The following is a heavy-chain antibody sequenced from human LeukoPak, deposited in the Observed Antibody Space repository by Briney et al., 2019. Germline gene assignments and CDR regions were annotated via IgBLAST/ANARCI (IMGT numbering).Heavy chain of an antibody. CDR3: TSLGGLDY. CDR2: TDGERSSV. CDR1: GFTFSNYW. Sequence: GGSLRLSCAASGFTFSNYWMHWVRPAPGKGLVWVSRTDGERSSVSYADSVKGRFTIPRDTAKNTMYLQMHSLRAEDTAVYYCTSLGGLDYWGQGTLVTVPS. V-gene: IGHV3-74*01. J-gene: IGHJ4*02. D-gene: IGHD1-26*01.